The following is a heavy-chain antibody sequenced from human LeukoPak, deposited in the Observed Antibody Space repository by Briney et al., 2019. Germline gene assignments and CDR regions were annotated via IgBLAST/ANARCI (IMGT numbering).Heavy chain of an antibody. J-gene: IGHJ3*02. Sequence: GGSLRLSCAASGFTFSSYSMNWVRQAPGKGLEWVSSISSSSSYIYYADSVKGRFTISRDNAKNSLYLQMNSLRAEDTAVYYCARDGRAAAANGAFDIWGQGTMVTVPS. V-gene: IGHV3-21*01. CDR2: ISSSSSYI. CDR1: GFTFSSYS. D-gene: IGHD6-13*01. CDR3: ARDGRAAAANGAFDI.